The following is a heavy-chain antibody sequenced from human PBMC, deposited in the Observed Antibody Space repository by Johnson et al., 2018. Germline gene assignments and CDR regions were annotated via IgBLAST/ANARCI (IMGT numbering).Heavy chain of an antibody. D-gene: IGHD4-17*01. CDR3: AGVDGDYDYYYYMDV. CDR1: GGSISSNY. Sequence: QVQLQESGPGLVKPSETLSLTCIVSGGSISSNYWSWIRQPPGKGLEWIGYIYYSGSTNYNPSLKSRVTISVDTSKNQFSLRLSSVTAADTAVYYCAGVDGDYDYYYYMDVWGKGTTVTVSS. CDR2: IYYSGST. V-gene: IGHV4-59*01. J-gene: IGHJ6*03.